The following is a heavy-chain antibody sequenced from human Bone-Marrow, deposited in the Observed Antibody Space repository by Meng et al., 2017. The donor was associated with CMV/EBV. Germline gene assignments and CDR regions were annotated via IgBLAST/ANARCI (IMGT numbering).Heavy chain of an antibody. CDR1: GFTFSSYA. D-gene: IGHD2-2*01. J-gene: IGHJ1*01. CDR3: AKGGPAAPDPRYFQH. CDR2: ISGSGGST. Sequence: GESLKISCAASGFTFSSYAMSWVRQAPGKGLEWVSAISGSGGSTYYPDSVKGRFTISRDNSKNTLYLQMNSLRAEDTAVYYCAKGGPAAPDPRYFQHWGQGTLVTVSS. V-gene: IGHV3-23*01.